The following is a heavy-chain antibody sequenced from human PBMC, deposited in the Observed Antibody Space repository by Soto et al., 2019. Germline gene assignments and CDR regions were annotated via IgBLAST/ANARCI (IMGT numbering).Heavy chain of an antibody. Sequence: GGSLRLSCVASGFTFDDYAMHWVRQAPGKGLEWVSGISWNSGSIAYADSVKGRFTISRDNAKNSLYLQMNSLITEDTAFYYCAKDSVVAAAGYGMDVWGQETTFTVS. J-gene: IGHJ6*01. V-gene: IGHV3-9*01. CDR1: GFTFDDYA. CDR3: AKDSVVAAAGYGMDV. D-gene: IGHD2-15*01. CDR2: ISWNSGSI.